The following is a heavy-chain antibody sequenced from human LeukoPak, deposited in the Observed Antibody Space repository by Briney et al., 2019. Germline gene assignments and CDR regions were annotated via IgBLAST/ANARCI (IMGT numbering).Heavy chain of an antibody. CDR2: ISYDGSNK. D-gene: IGHD6-13*01. V-gene: IGHV3-30*18. J-gene: IGHJ6*02. CDR3: AKYSRSSSWLYYYYGMDV. Sequence: GGSLRLSCAASGFTFSSYGMHWVRQAPGKGLEWVAVISYDGSNKYYADSVKGRFTISRDNSKNTLYLQMNSLRAEDTAVYYCAKYSRSSSWLYYYYGMDVWGQGTTVTVPS. CDR1: GFTFSSYG.